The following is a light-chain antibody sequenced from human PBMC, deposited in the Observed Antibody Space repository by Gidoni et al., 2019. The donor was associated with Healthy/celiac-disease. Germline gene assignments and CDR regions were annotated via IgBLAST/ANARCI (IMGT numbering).Light chain of an antibody. V-gene: IGKV3-11*01. J-gene: IGKJ4*01. CDR2: DVF. Sequence: EIVLTQSPVTLSLSPGERATLSCRASQGVRSYLAWYQQKPGQAPRLLIYDVFNRAPGIPARVSGSGSGTDFTLTISSLEPEDFAVYYCQQRDNWPLTVGGGINVEIK. CDR3: QQRDNWPLT. CDR1: QGVRSY.